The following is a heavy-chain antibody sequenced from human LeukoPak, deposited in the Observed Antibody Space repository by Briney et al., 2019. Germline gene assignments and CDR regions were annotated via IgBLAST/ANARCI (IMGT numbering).Heavy chain of an antibody. CDR3: ARHDSTVVSAQDY. V-gene: IGHV5-51*01. Sequence: GESLKISCKGSGYRFTDFWIGWVRQMPGKGLEWMGIIYPGDSDTRYSPSFQGQVTISVDKSISTAYLQWASLGASDTAVYYCARHDSTVVSAQDYWGQGTLITVSS. J-gene: IGHJ4*02. D-gene: IGHD4-23*01. CDR1: GYRFTDFW. CDR2: IYPGDSDT.